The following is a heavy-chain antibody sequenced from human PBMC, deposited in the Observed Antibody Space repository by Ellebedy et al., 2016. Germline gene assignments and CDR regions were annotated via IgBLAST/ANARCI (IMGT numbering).Heavy chain of an antibody. D-gene: IGHD6-13*01. CDR2: MNPNSGNT. CDR3: ARARSDSSSWYWYYYYYMDV. V-gene: IGHV1-8*01. CDR1: GYTFTSYD. Sequence: ASVKVSCKASGYTFTSYDINWVRQAPGQGLEWMGWMNPNSGNTGYAQKFQGRVTMTRNTSISTAYMELSSLRSEDTAVYYCARARSDSSSWYWYYYYYMDVWGKGTTVTVSS. J-gene: IGHJ6*03.